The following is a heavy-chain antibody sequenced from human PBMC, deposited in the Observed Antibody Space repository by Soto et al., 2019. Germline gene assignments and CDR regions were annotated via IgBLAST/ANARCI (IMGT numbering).Heavy chain of an antibody. D-gene: IGHD6-6*01. Sequence: GGSLRLSCAASGFTVSSNYMSWVRQAPGKGLEWVSVIYSGGSTYYADSVKGRFTISRHNSKNTLYLQMNSLRAEDTAVYYCARLYSSSRGYYYYYMDVWGKGTTVTVSS. CDR3: ARLYSSSRGYYYYYMDV. V-gene: IGHV3-53*04. J-gene: IGHJ6*03. CDR1: GFTVSSNY. CDR2: IYSGGST.